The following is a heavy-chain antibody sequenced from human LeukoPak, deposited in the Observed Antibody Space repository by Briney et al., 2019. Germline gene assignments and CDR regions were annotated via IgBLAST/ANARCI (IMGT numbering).Heavy chain of an antibody. CDR2: IYPGDSDI. CDR1: GYSFTSYW. Sequence: RGESLKISCKGSGYSFTSYWIGWVRQMPGKGLEWMGIIYPGDSDIRYSPSFQGQVTISADKSISTAYLQWSSLKASDTAMYYCARGFWSGTNWFDPWGQGTLVTVSS. J-gene: IGHJ5*02. CDR3: ARGFWSGTNWFDP. D-gene: IGHD3-3*01. V-gene: IGHV5-51*01.